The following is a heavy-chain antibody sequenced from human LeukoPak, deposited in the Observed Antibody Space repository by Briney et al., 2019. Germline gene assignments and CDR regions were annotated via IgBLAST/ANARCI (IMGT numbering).Heavy chain of an antibody. Sequence: PGGSLRLSCAASGFTFSSYAMTWVRQVPGKGLEWVSSISGSGDIIYYADSVEGRFTISRDNSKNTLHVQMNSLRAEDTAVYYCAPSRGLDMIFNDWGQGTLVTVSS. CDR3: APSRGLDMIFND. V-gene: IGHV3-23*01. J-gene: IGHJ4*02. CDR2: ISGSGDII. CDR1: GFTFSSYA. D-gene: IGHD2-2*03.